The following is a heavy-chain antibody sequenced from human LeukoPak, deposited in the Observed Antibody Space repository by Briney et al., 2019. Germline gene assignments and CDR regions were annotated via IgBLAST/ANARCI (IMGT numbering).Heavy chain of an antibody. CDR3: ASDSATMIVGYFDY. J-gene: IGHJ4*02. V-gene: IGHV3-33*01. CDR2: IWYDGSNK. D-gene: IGHD3-22*01. Sequence: PGGSLRLSCAASGFTFSSYGMHWVRQAPGKGLEWVAVIWYDGSNKYYADSVKGRFTISRDNSKNTLYLQMNSLRAEDTAVYYCASDSATMIVGYFDYWGQGTLVTVSS. CDR1: GFTFSSYG.